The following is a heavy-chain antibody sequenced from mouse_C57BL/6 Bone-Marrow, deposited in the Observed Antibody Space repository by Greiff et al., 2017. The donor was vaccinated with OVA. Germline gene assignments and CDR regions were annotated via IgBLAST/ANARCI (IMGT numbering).Heavy chain of an antibody. Sequence: EVQLQQSGTVLARPGASVKLSCKTSGYTFTSYWMHWVKQRPGQGLEWIGAIYPGNSDTSYNQKFKGKAKLTAVTSASTAYIELRSLTNEDSAVYYCTPYCYGSSSPYYAMDYWGQGASVTVSS. CDR1: GYTFTSYW. CDR2: IYPGNSDT. D-gene: IGHD1-1*01. V-gene: IGHV1-5*01. CDR3: TPYCYGSSSPYYAMDY. J-gene: IGHJ4*01.